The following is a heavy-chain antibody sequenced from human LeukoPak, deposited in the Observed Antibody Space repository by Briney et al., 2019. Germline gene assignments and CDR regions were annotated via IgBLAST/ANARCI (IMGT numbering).Heavy chain of an antibody. D-gene: IGHD2-21*02. V-gene: IGHV3-66*01. CDR1: GFTVSSHY. J-gene: IGHJ3*01. CDR3: ARVAYYRVTADQTTDAFDV. Sequence: GGSLRLSCAASGFTVSSHYMNWVRQAPGKGLQWVSVLHSDGTTYYADSVKGRFTISRDNSRSTLYLQMNSLRAEDTAVYFCARVAYYRVTADQTTDAFDVWGRGTAVTVSS. CDR2: LHSDGTT.